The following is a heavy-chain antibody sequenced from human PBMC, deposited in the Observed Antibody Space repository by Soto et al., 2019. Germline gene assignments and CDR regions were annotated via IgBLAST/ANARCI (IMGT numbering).Heavy chain of an antibody. CDR1: GGSISSGGYY. CDR2: IYYSGST. CDR3: ARGGMPIYDILTGYYRNNWFDP. V-gene: IGHV4-61*08. Sequence: SETLSLTCTVSGGSISSGGYYWSWIRQHPGKGLEWIGYIYYSGSTNYNPSLKSRVTISVDTSKNQFSLKLSSVTAADTAVYYCARGGMPIYDILTGYYRNNWFDPWGQGTLVTVSS. D-gene: IGHD3-9*01. J-gene: IGHJ5*02.